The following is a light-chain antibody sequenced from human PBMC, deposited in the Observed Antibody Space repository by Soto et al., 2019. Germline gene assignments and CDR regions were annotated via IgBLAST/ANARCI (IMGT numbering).Light chain of an antibody. Sequence: DIQMTQSPSTLSACVGDRVTITFRASQSISSWLAWYQQKPGKAPKLLIYDASSLESGVPSRFSGSGSGTEFTLTISSLQPDDFATYYCQQYNSYSPKTFGQGTKVDIK. CDR2: DAS. V-gene: IGKV1-5*01. CDR3: QQYNSYSPKT. J-gene: IGKJ1*01. CDR1: QSISSW.